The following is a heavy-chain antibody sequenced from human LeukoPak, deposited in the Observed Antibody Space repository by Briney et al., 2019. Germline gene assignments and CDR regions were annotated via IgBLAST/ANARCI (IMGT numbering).Heavy chain of an antibody. Sequence: ASVKVSCKASGGTFSSYAISWVRQAPGQGLEWMGRIIPILGIANYAQKFQGRVTITADKSTSTAYMELSSLRSEDTAVCYCASRSAANEDYFDYWGQGTLVTVSS. CDR3: ASRSAANEDYFDY. D-gene: IGHD2-2*01. CDR1: GGTFSSYA. J-gene: IGHJ4*02. V-gene: IGHV1-69*04. CDR2: IIPILGIA.